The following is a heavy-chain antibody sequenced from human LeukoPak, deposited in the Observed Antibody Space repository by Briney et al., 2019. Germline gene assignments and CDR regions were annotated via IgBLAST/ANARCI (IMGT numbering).Heavy chain of an antibody. J-gene: IGHJ4*02. CDR1: GGSFSSYY. CDR2: IYYSGST. Sequence: PSETLSLTCAVYGGSFSSYYWSWIRQPPGKGLEWIGYIYYSGSTNYNPSLESRVTISVDTSKNQFSLKLSSVTAADTAVYYCARRYYYDSSGYHFRGYYFDYWGQGTLVTVSS. V-gene: IGHV4-59*01. D-gene: IGHD3-22*01. CDR3: ARRYYYDSSGYHFRGYYFDY.